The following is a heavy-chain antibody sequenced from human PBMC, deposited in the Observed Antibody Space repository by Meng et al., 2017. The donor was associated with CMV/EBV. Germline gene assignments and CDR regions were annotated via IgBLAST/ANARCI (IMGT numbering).Heavy chain of an antibody. CDR3: VKDSGSGSYFSNFGY. Sequence: SGFSFSKYGMHGVRQAPGKGLEWVALMWYDGSMESYADSVQGRFTVSRDNSENRLYLQMDSLRAEDTAVYYCVKDSGSGSYFSNFGYWGQGTLVTVSS. V-gene: IGHV3-33*03. D-gene: IGHD1-26*01. J-gene: IGHJ4*02. CDR1: GFSFSKYG. CDR2: MWYDGSME.